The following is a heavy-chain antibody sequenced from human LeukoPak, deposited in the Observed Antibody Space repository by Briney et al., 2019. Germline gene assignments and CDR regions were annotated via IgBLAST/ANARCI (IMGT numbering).Heavy chain of an antibody. J-gene: IGHJ4*02. CDR1: GFTFSSYW. D-gene: IGHD1-14*01. CDR3: ARARIDY. V-gene: IGHV3-7*04. Sequence: GGSLRLSCVGSGFTFSSYWMTWVRQAPGKGLEWVANIKDDGSEKYSVDSVKGLFTISRDNAKNLLYLQMSSLRAEDTAVYYCARARIDYWGQGTLVTVSS. CDR2: IKDDGSEK.